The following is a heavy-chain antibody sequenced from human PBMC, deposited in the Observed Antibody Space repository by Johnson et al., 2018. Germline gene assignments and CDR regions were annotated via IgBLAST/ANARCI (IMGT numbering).Heavy chain of an antibody. CDR3: ARMALVVGAFDI. CDR1: GYTFTSYY. V-gene: IGHV1-46*01. CDR2: INPSGGST. J-gene: IGHJ3*02. D-gene: IGHD2-15*01. Sequence: QVQLVESGAEVKKPGASVKVSCKASGYTFTSYYIHWVRQAPGQGLEWMGIINPSGGSTSYAQKFQGRVTMTRDTSTSTVYMELSSLRPEDTAVYYWARMALVVGAFDIWGQGTMVTVSS.